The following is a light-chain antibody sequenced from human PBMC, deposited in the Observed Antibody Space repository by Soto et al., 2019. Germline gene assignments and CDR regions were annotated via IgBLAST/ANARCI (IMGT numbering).Light chain of an antibody. CDR3: QQLESYPST. CDR2: AAS. J-gene: IGKJ4*01. Sequence: IQLTQSPSSLSASVGDRVTITCRASQGINTFLAWDQQKPGKAPKPLIYAASTLQSGGPSSFRGSGSGTDFPLTISSLQPEDFATYYCQQLESYPSTFGGGTKVAIK. V-gene: IGKV1-9*01. CDR1: QGINTF.